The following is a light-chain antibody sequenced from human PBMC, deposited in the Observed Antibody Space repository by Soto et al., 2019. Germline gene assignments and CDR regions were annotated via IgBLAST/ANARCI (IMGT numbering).Light chain of an antibody. CDR1: QTISSW. CDR2: AAA. J-gene: IGKJ3*01. V-gene: IGKV1-12*01. Sequence: DIQMTQSPSTLSGSVGDRVTITCRASQTISSWLAWYQQKPGKAPKLLIYAAASLQSGVPSRFSATFSGTEFTLTISSLQPEDLATYFCQQANSFPLTFGPGTKVDLK. CDR3: QQANSFPLT.